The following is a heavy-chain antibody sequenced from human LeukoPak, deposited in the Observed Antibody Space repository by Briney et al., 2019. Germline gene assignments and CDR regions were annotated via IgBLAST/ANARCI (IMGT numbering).Heavy chain of an antibody. CDR3: ARDSATDYYYYMDV. J-gene: IGHJ6*03. D-gene: IGHD2-21*02. CDR1: GFTFSSYS. V-gene: IGHV3-48*04. CDR2: ISSSSSTI. Sequence: GGSLRLSCAASGFTFSSYSMNWVRQAPGKGLEWVSYISSSSSTIYYADSVKGRFTISRDNAKNSLYLQMNSLRAEDTAVYYCARDSATDYYYYMDVWGKGTTVTVS.